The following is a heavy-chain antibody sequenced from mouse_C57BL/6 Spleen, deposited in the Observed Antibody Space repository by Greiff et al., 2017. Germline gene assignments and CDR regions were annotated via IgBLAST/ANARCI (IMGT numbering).Heavy chain of an antibody. D-gene: IGHD2-1*01. CDR3: ASRNHGYFDF. Sequence: VQLQQPGAELVKPGASVKVSCTASGYTFTSYWMPWVKQRPGQGLEWIGRIHPSGSDTNYNQNFKGKATLTVDKSSSTAYMQLSSLTSEDSAVYYCASRNHGYFDFWGTGTTVTVSS. J-gene: IGHJ1*03. CDR1: GYTFTSYW. V-gene: IGHV1-74*01. CDR2: IHPSGSDT.